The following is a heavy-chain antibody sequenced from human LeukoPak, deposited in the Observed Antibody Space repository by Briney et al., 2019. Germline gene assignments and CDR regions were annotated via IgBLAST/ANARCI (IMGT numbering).Heavy chain of an antibody. CDR1: GGSISSTYW. V-gene: IGHV4-4*02. D-gene: IGHD6-13*01. J-gene: IGHJ5*02. CDR2: IHDSGST. CDR3: ARVPSSSSWFWFDP. Sequence: SETLSLTCAVSGGSISSTYWSTWVRQPPGKGLEWIGEIHDSGSTNYNPSLKSRVTISVDTSKNQFSLKLSSVTAADTAVYYCARVPSSSSWFWFDPWGQGTLVTVSS.